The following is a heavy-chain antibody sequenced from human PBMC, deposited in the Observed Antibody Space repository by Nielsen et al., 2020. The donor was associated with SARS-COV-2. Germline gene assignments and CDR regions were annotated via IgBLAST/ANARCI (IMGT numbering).Heavy chain of an antibody. D-gene: IGHD6-25*01. CDR1: GFTFGSYG. CDR3: TRAPYSSGDFDF. Sequence: GESLKISCSASGFTFGSYGMHWVRQAPVTVLELFSVIWYDGIEIYYADSVNGRFTLSRDTSKNTLYLQMNSLRVEDTAVYYCTRAPYSSGDFDFWGQGTLVTVSS. V-gene: IGHV3-33*08. CDR2: IWYDGIEI. J-gene: IGHJ4*02.